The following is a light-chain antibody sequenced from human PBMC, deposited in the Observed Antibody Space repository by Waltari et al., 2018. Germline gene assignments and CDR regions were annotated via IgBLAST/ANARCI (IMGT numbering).Light chain of an antibody. CDR1: TGAVTSGHY. V-gene: IGLV7-46*01. J-gene: IGLJ2*01. CDR3: SLSYSGVRV. CDR2: DTV. Sequence: QAVVTQEPSLTVSPGGTVTLTCDSNTGAVTSGHYSYWFQQRPGQAPRTLIYDTVNKTPWTPARFSGSLLGGKAALTRSGAQPEDEADYYCSLSYSGVRVFGGGTKLTVL.